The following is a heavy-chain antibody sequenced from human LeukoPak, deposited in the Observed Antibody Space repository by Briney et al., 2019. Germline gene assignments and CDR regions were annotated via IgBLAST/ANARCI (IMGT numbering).Heavy chain of an antibody. Sequence: KPSETLSLTCTVSGGSISSYYWSWIRQPAGKGLEWIGRIYTSGSTNYNPSLKSRVTMSVDTSKNQFSLKLSSVTAAEQPWYYFARLRFWSGYYDFDYWGQGTLVTVSS. CDR1: GGSISSYY. J-gene: IGHJ4*02. V-gene: IGHV4-4*07. D-gene: IGHD3-3*01. CDR2: IYTSGST. CDR3: ARLRFWSGYYDFDY.